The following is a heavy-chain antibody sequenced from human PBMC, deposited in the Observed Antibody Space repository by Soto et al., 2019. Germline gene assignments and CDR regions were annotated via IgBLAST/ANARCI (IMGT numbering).Heavy chain of an antibody. J-gene: IGHJ4*02. CDR1: GGSFSGYY. D-gene: IGHD3-22*01. CDR2: INHSGST. V-gene: IGHV4-34*01. Sequence: SETLSLTCAVYGGSFSGYYWTWIRQPPGTGLEWIGEINHSGSTNYNPSLKSRVTISVDTSKNQFSLKLSSVTAADTAVYYCARYGGDYYDSSGYYWRFDYWGQGTLVTVSS. CDR3: ARYGGDYYDSSGYYWRFDY.